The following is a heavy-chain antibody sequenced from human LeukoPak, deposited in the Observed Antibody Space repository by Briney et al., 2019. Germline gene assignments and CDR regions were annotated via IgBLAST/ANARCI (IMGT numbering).Heavy chain of an antibody. J-gene: IGHJ4*02. D-gene: IGHD3-22*01. CDR1: GGSISSYY. CDR2: IYYSGST. Sequence: SETLSLTCTVSGGSISSYYWSWIRQPPGKGLEWIGYIYYSGSTNYNPTLKSRVTISVDTSKNQFSLKLSSVTAADTAVYYCAAYYYDSSGYYYVGYFDYWGQGTLVTVSS. V-gene: IGHV4-59*01. CDR3: AAYYYDSSGYYYVGYFDY.